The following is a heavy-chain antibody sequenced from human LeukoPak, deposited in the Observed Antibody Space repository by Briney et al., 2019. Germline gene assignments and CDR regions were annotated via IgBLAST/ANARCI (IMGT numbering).Heavy chain of an antibody. CDR3: ASTSTWYRFDY. Sequence: SETLSLTCAVYGGSFSGYYWSWIRQPPGKGLEWIGEIHHSGSTNYNPSLKSRVTISVDTSKNQFSLKLSSVTAADTAVYYCASTSTWYRFDYWGQGTLVTVSS. J-gene: IGHJ4*02. CDR1: GGSFSGYY. D-gene: IGHD6-13*01. CDR2: IHHSGST. V-gene: IGHV4-34*01.